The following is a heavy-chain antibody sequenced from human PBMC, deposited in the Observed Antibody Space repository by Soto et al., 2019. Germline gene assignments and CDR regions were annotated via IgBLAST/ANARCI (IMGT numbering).Heavy chain of an antibody. CDR3: AKDLVRESTWGWFDP. CDR2: ISGSGGST. Sequence: GSLRLSCAASGFTFSSYAMSGVRQAPGKGLEWVSAISGSGGSTYYADSVKGRFTISRDNSKNTLYLQMNSLRAEDTAVYYCAKDLVRESTWGWFDPWGQGTLVTVSS. CDR1: GFTFSSYA. D-gene: IGHD3-10*01. V-gene: IGHV3-23*01. J-gene: IGHJ5*02.